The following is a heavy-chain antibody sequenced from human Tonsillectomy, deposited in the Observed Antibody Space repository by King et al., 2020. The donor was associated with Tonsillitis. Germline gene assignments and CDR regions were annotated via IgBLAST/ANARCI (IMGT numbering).Heavy chain of an antibody. CDR2: IYTSGGT. CDR3: ASHDGY. D-gene: IGHD1-1*01. J-gene: IGHJ4*02. V-gene: IGHV4-61*02. Sequence: VQLQESGPGLVKPSQTLSLTCTVSGGSISSDYYFCTWIRQPAGKGLEWIGRIYTSGGTNYNPSLKSRVTMSVDTSKNQFSLKLSSATAADTAVYYCASHDGYWGQGTLVTVSS. CDR1: GGSISSDYYF.